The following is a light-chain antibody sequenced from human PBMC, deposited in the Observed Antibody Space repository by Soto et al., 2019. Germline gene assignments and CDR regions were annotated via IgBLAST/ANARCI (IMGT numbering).Light chain of an antibody. CDR3: ATWDDSLHGPV. CDR2: STN. Sequence: QSVLTQPPSASETPGPRVSISCSGSSSNIGGNTVNWYQQIPGTAPRLLIYSTNERPSGVPDRFSGSKSGTSASLAISGLQSEEEADYYCATWDDSLHGPVFGGGTKLTVL. CDR1: SSNIGGNT. V-gene: IGLV1-44*01. J-gene: IGLJ3*02.